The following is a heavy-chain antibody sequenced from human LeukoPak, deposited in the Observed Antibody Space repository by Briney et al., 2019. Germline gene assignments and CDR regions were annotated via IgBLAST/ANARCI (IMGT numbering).Heavy chain of an antibody. CDR2: IYYSGST. V-gene: IGHV4-59*11. Sequence: SETLSLTCTVSGGSINNHYWSWIRQPPGKGLEWGGYIYYSGSTNYNPSLKSRLTISVDTSKNQFSLRLNSVTAADTAVYYCAREKGSHAFDIWGQGTMVTVSS. CDR1: GGSINNHY. CDR3: AREKGSHAFDI. J-gene: IGHJ3*02.